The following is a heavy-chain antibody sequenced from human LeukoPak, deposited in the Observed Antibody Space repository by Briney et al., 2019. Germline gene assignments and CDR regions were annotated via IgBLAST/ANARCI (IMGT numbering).Heavy chain of an antibody. J-gene: IGHJ4*02. CDR3: ARGSVMTTVTPADY. CDR1: GFTFSSYS. V-gene: IGHV3-21*01. Sequence: GGSLRLSCAASGFTFSSYSMNWVRQAPGKGLEWVSSISSSSYIYYADSVKGRFTISRDNAKNSLYLQMNSLRAEDTAVYYCARGSVMTTVTPADYWGQGTLVTVSS. CDR2: ISSSSYI. D-gene: IGHD4-17*01.